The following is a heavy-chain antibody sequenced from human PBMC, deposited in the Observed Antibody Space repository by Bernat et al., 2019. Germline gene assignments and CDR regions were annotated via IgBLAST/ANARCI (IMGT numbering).Heavy chain of an antibody. V-gene: IGHV3-43*02. CDR2: TSGVGGST. CDR1: GFTFDDYA. Sequence: EVQLVESGGGVVQPGGSLRLSCAASGFTFDDYAMHWVRQAPGKGLEWVSLTSGVGGSTYYADSAKGRFTISRDNSKNSLYLQMNSLRTEDTALYYCAKDIRDFWSGYGGDNWFDPWGQGTLVTVSS. CDR3: AKDIRDFWSGYGGDNWFDP. J-gene: IGHJ5*02. D-gene: IGHD3-3*01.